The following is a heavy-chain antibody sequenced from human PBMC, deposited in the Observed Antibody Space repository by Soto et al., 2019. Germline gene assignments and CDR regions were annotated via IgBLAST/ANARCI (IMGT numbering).Heavy chain of an antibody. J-gene: IGHJ6*02. CDR2: ISSSSSYI. Sequence: GSLRLSCAASGFTFSSYSMNWVRQAPGKGLEWVSSISSSSSYIYYADSVKGRFTISRDNAKNSLYLQMNSLRAEDTAVYYCASTPAAIRVGYYYYGMDVWGQGTTVTVSS. CDR3: ASTPAAIRVGYYYYGMDV. CDR1: GFTFSSYS. V-gene: IGHV3-21*01. D-gene: IGHD2-2*01.